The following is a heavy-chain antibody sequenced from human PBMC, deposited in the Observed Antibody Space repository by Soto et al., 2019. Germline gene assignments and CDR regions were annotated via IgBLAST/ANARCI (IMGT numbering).Heavy chain of an antibody. Sequence: QVQLVQSGAEVKKPGSSVKVSCKASGGTFSSYAISWVRQAPGQGLEWMGGIIPIFGTANYAQKFHGRVTITADKSTSTAYMEMRSLRSEDTAVYYCTRGREPKYYFDYWGQETLFTVSS. CDR1: GGTFSSYA. D-gene: IGHD1-1*01. CDR2: IIPIFGTA. CDR3: TRGREPKYYFDY. J-gene: IGHJ4*02. V-gene: IGHV1-69*06.